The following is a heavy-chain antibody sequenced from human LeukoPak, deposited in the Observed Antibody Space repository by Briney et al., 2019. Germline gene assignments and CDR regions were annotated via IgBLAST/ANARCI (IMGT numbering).Heavy chain of an antibody. V-gene: IGHV1-69*02. D-gene: IGHD2-2*01. Sequence: ASVKVSCKASGGTFSSYTISWVRQAPGQGLEWLGRIILILGIANYAQKFQGRVTITADISTNTAYMELSSLRSEDTAVYYCATHCSSTSCYAGSFDYWGQGTLVTVSS. CDR1: GGTFSSYT. J-gene: IGHJ4*02. CDR2: IILILGIA. CDR3: ATHCSSTSCYAGSFDY.